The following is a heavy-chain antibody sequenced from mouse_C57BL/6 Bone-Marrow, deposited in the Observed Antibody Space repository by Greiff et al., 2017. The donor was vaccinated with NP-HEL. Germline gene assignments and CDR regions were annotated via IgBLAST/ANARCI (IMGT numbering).Heavy chain of an antibody. D-gene: IGHD1-1*01. CDR1: GYSFTGYY. V-gene: IGHV1-42*01. Sequence: DVKLQESGPELVKPGASVKISCKASGYSFTGYYMNWVKQSPEKSLEWIGEINPSTGGTTYNQKFKAKATLTVDKSSSTAYMQLKSLTSEDSAVYYCARSYYGSSYFDYWGQGTTLTVSS. CDR2: INPSTGGT. CDR3: ARSYYGSSYFDY. J-gene: IGHJ2*01.